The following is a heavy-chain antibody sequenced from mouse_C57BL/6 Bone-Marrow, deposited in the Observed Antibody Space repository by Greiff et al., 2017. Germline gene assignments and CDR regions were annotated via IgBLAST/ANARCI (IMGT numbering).Heavy chain of an antibody. CDR3: TTSGSGY. CDR2: IDPENGDT. J-gene: IGHJ2*01. CDR1: GFNIKDDY. Sequence: VKLQQSGAELVRPGASVKLSCTASGFNIKDDYMHWVKQRPEQGLEWIGWIDPENGDTESASKFQGKATITADTSSNTAYLQLSSLTSEDTAVYYCTTSGSGYWGQGTTLTVAA. V-gene: IGHV14-4*01. D-gene: IGHD1-1*01.